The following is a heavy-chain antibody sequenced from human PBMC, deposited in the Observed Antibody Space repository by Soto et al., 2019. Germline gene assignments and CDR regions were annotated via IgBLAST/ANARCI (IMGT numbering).Heavy chain of an antibody. V-gene: IGHV4-4*07. J-gene: IGHJ6*02. CDR3: ARADYEILTGSYAMDV. Sequence: SDSLSLTCTVSDDFSSSYYSNWIRQPAGKGLEWIGRVSTNGATNYNPSLESRVTMSVDTSKNQFSLKLTSVTAADTAVYFCARADYEILTGSYAMDVWGQGTTVTVSS. D-gene: IGHD3-9*01. CDR1: DDFSSSYY. CDR2: VSTNGAT.